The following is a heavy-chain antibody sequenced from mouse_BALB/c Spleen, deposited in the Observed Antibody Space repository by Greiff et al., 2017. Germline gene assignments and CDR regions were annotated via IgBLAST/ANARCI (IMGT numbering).Heavy chain of an antibody. J-gene: IGHJ4*01. CDR3: ASPGTGYAMDY. V-gene: IGHV2-9*02. Sequence: VMLVESGPGLVAPSQSLSITCTVSGFSLTSYGVHWVRQPPGKGLEWLGVIWAGGSTNYNSALMSRLSISKDNSKSQVFLKMNSLQTDDTAMYYCASPGTGYAMDYWGQGTSVTVSS. CDR2: IWAGGST. D-gene: IGHD2-14*01. CDR1: GFSLTSYG.